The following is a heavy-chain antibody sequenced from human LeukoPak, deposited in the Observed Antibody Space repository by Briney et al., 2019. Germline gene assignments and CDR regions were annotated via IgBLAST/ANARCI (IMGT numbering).Heavy chain of an antibody. CDR1: GFPFSTYA. CDR3: ARDANYNMDV. J-gene: IGHJ6*02. V-gene: IGHV3-30-3*01. Sequence: GGSLRLSCAASGFPFSTYAMHWVRQAPGKGLEWVAVISYDGSNKYYADSVKGRFTISRDNCKYTLYLQMNSLRAEDTAMYYCARDANYNMDVWGLGTTVTVSS. CDR2: ISYDGSNK.